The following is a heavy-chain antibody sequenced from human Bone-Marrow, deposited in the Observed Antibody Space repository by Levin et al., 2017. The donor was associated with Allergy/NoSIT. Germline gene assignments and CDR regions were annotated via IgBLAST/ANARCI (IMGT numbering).Heavy chain of an antibody. J-gene: IGHJ5*02. D-gene: IGHD6-13*01. CDR1: GFSLDTSGVA. CDR2: IYWNDDK. CDR3: AHRLLSSSPWDLFHP. Sequence: VSGPTLVKSTQTLTLTCTFSGFSLDTSGVAVGWIRQPPGQALEWLALIYWNDDKRYSPSLRSRLTITKDTSKNQVVLKMTNMDPVDTATYYCAHRLLSSSPWDLFHPWGQGTLVTVAS. V-gene: IGHV2-5*01.